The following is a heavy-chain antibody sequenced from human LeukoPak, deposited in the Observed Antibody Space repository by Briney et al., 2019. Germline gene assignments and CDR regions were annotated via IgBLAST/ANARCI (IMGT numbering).Heavy chain of an antibody. J-gene: IGHJ4*02. CDR1: GGSISTYY. V-gene: IGHV4-59*01. Sequence: SETLSLTCPVSGGSISTYYWNWIRQPPGKGLEWIGYIYYTGSTNYNPSPKSRVTISVDTSKNQFSLKLSSVTAADTAVYYCARSGGYSSSWSLWGQGTLVTVSS. CDR3: ARSGGYSSSWSL. CDR2: IYYTGST. D-gene: IGHD6-13*01.